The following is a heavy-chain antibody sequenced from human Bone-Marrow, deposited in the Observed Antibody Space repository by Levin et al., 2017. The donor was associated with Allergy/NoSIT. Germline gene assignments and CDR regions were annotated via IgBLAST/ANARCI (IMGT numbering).Heavy chain of an antibody. CDR1: GGSISSGDYY. Sequence: SETLSLTCTVSGGSISSGDYYWSWIRQPPGKGREWIGYIYYSGSTYYNPSLKSRVTISVDTSKNQFSLKLSSVTAADTAVYYCARGNPYSYYAFDNWGQGTMVTVSS. D-gene: IGHD5-18*01. V-gene: IGHV4-30-4*08. J-gene: IGHJ3*02. CDR3: ARGNPYSYYAFDN. CDR2: IYYSGST.